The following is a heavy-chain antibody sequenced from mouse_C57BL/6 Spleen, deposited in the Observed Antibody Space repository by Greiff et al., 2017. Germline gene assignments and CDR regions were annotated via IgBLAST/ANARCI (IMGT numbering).Heavy chain of an antibody. Sequence: VQLQQSGPGLVKPSQSLSLTCSVTGYSITSGYYWNWIRQFPGNKLEWMGYISYDGSNNYNPSLKNRISITRDTSKNQFFLKLNSVTTEDTATYYCAREGGSSYFYYDYWGQGTTLTVSS. CDR2: ISYDGSN. V-gene: IGHV3-6*01. CDR1: GYSITSGYY. J-gene: IGHJ2*01. D-gene: IGHD1-1*01. CDR3: AREGGSSYFYYDY.